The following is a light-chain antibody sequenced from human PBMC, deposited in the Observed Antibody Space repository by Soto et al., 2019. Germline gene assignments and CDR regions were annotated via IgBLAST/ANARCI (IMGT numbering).Light chain of an antibody. CDR2: GAS. CDR3: QQSDSTPRT. J-gene: IGKJ1*01. V-gene: IGKV1-39*01. CDR1: QRISSF. Sequence: DIQMTQSPSSLSASVGDRVTITCRASQRISSFLNWYQQKPGKAPNLLIYGASNLRSGVPSRFSGSGSGTDFTLTINNLQPEDFATYYCQQSDSTPRTFGHGTMVDIK.